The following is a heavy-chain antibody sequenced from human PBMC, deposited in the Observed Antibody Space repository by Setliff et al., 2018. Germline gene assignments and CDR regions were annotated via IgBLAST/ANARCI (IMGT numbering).Heavy chain of an antibody. D-gene: IGHD4-17*01. CDR3: ARGPSPTVTPSRLIYFYHMDV. CDR2: IIPVLGMT. V-gene: IGHV1-69*10. Sequence: SVKVSCKASGDPFNAYGVSWVRQAPGQGLEWMGAIIPVLGMTDYAQKFQGRLTITADQSPTTVYMELSSLRFDDTALYYCARGPSPTVTPSRLIYFYHMDVWGTGTTVTVS. CDR1: GDPFNAYG. J-gene: IGHJ6*03.